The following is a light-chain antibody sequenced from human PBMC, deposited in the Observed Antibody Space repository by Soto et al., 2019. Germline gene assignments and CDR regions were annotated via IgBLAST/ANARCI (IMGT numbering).Light chain of an antibody. V-gene: IGKV3-15*01. CDR3: QHYNTWPRP. J-gene: IGKJ1*01. CDR1: QSVSTN. CDR2: GAS. Sequence: EIVMTQSPATLSVPPGERATPSCRASQSVSTNFAWYQQRPGQAPRLLFYGASIRATAVPARFTASGSGTEFTLTISSLQSEDFAVYYCQHYNTWPRPFGQGTKVDIK.